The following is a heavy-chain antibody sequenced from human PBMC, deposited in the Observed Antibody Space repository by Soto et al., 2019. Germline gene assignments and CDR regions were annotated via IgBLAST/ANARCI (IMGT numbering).Heavy chain of an antibody. Sequence: SETLSLTCTVSGGSVSSGYYYWSWIRQPPGKGLEWIGYIDYSGSTNYNPSLKSRVTISVDLSKNQFSLRLSSVTTADTALYYCARTTAVPNTLRSRYFFDYWGQGTLVTVS. CDR3: ARTTAVPNTLRSRYFFDY. CDR2: IDYSGST. CDR1: GGSVSSGYYY. J-gene: IGHJ4*02. D-gene: IGHD4-17*01. V-gene: IGHV4-61*01.